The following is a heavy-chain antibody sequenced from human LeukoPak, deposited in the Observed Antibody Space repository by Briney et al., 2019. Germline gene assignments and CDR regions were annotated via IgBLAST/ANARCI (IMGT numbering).Heavy chain of an antibody. V-gene: IGHV1-24*01. CDR1: GYTLIELS. Sequence: ASVKVPCKVSGYTLIELSMHWVRQAPGKGLEWMGGFDPEDGKTIYAQKFQGRVTMTRDMSTSTVYMELSSLRAEDTAVYYCARADSGWFVLWDFDYWGQGTLVTVSS. D-gene: IGHD6-19*01. CDR2: FDPEDGKT. CDR3: ARADSGWFVLWDFDY. J-gene: IGHJ4*02.